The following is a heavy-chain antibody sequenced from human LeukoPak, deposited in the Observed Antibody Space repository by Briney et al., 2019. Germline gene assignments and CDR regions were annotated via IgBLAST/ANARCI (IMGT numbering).Heavy chain of an antibody. V-gene: IGHV4-59*01. Sequence: SETLSLTCTVSGGSISSYYWSWIRQPPGKGLEWIGYIYYSGSTNYNPSLKSRVTISVDTSKNQFSLKLSSVTAADTAVYYCARYFGTTGTPNYWGQGTLVTVSS. J-gene: IGHJ4*02. CDR3: ARYFGTTGTPNY. CDR2: IYYSGST. CDR1: GGSISSYY. D-gene: IGHD1-1*01.